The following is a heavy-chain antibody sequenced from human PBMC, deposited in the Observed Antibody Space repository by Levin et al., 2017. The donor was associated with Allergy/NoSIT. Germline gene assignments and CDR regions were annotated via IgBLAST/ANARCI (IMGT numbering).Heavy chain of an antibody. D-gene: IGHD2-15*01. CDR1: GYTFTGYY. CDR2: INPNSGGT. Sequence: GESLKISCKASGYTFTGYYMHWVRQAPGQGLEWMGRINPNSGGTNYAQKFQGRVTMTRDTSISTVYMELSRLRSDDTAVYYCARIMVVAATDYWGQGTLVTVSS. V-gene: IGHV1-2*06. CDR3: ARIMVVAATDY. J-gene: IGHJ4*02.